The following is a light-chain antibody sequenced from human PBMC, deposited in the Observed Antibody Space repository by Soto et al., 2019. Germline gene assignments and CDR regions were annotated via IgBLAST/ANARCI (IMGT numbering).Light chain of an antibody. CDR2: DAS. J-gene: IGKJ1*01. V-gene: IGKV1-5*01. CDR1: QSVSSW. Sequence: DIQMTQSPSTLSASVGDRVIITCRASQSVSSWLAWYQQKPGKVPNLLIYDASNLESGVPSRFSGSGSGTEFTLTISSLQPDDFATYYRQQYQSSWTFGQGTKVEIQ. CDR3: QQYQSSWT.